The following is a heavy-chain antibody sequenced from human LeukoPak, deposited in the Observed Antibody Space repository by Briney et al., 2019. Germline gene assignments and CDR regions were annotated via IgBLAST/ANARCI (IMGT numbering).Heavy chain of an antibody. D-gene: IGHD1-26*01. V-gene: IGHV4-39*01. Sequence: SETLSFTCTVSGGSISSSSYYWGWIRQPPGKGLEWIGSIYYSGSTYYNPSLKSRVTISVDTSKNQFSLKLSSVTAADTAVYYCARLWELRRFDYWGQGTLVTVSS. CDR1: GGSISSSSYY. CDR3: ARLWELRRFDY. J-gene: IGHJ4*02. CDR2: IYYSGST.